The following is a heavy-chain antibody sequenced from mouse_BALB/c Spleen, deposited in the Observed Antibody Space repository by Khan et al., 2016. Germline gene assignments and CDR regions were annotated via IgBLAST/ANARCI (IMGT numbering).Heavy chain of an antibody. CDR1: GFTFSSYG. J-gene: IGHJ3*01. Sequence: EVELVESGGDLVKPGGSLKLSCAASGFTFSSYGMSWVRQTPDKRLEWVATISSGGSYTYYPDSVKGRFTISRDNAQNNLYLQMSSLKSEDTAMYYCARHVELGRFAYWGQGTLVTVSA. CDR3: ARHVELGRFAY. CDR2: ISSGGSYT. D-gene: IGHD4-1*01. V-gene: IGHV5-6*01.